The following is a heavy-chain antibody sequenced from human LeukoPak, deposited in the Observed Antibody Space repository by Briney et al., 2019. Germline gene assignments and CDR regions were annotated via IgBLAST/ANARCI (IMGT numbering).Heavy chain of an antibody. J-gene: IGHJ4*02. V-gene: IGHV1-69*01. CDR3: ARFSTGYSYAPIDY. D-gene: IGHD5-18*01. CDR1: GGTFSSYA. CDR2: ILPIFGKA. Sequence: ASVNVSCKASGGTFSSYAISWVRQAPGQGLEWMGGILPIFGKANYAQKFQGRVTITADASTRTAYMELSSLRSEDTAVYYCARFSTGYSYAPIDYWGQGTLVTVSS.